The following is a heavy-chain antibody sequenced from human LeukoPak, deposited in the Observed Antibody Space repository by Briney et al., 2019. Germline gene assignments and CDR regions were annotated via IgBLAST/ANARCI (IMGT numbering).Heavy chain of an antibody. J-gene: IGHJ4*02. D-gene: IGHD6-19*01. CDR1: GFTFSSYS. CDR3: ARDIAVAGTGGDFDY. Sequence: PGGSLRLSCAASGFTFSSYSMNWVRQAPGKGLEWVSSISSSSSYIYYADSVKGRFTISRDNAKNSLYLQMNSLRAEDTAVYYCARDIAVAGTGGDFDYWGQGTLVTVSS. V-gene: IGHV3-21*01. CDR2: ISSSSSYI.